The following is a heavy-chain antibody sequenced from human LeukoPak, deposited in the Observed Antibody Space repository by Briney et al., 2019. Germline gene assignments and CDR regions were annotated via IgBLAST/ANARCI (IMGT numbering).Heavy chain of an antibody. D-gene: IGHD3-9*01. J-gene: IGHJ4*02. CDR3: AKDRYFDWFPPYDY. CDR1: GLTFSSYA. V-gene: IGHV3-23*01. CDR2: ISGSGGSS. Sequence: GGSLRLSCAASGLTFSSYAMSWVRQAPGKGLEWVSAISGSGGSSYYADSVKGRFSNSRDNSKNTLYLQMNSLRAEDTAVYYCAKDRYFDWFPPYDYWGQGALVTVSS.